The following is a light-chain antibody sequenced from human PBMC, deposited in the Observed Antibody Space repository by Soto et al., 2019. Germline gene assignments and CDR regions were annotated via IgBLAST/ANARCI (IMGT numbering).Light chain of an antibody. V-gene: IGKV3-20*01. CDR2: GAS. Sequence: EIVLTQSPGTLSLSPGERATLSCRASQSVISSYLAWYQQKPGRALRLLIDGASTRATGIPDRFSGSGSGTDFTLTISRLEPEDVAVYYCQQYGSSPPETFGQGTKV. J-gene: IGKJ1*01. CDR1: QSVISSY. CDR3: QQYGSSPPET.